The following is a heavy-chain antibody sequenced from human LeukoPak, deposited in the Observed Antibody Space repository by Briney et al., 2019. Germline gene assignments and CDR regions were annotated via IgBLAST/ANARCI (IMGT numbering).Heavy chain of an antibody. V-gene: IGHV4-59*01. CDR1: GGSISSYY. D-gene: IGHD2-2*01. CDR2: IYYSGST. J-gene: IGHJ3*02. Sequence: SETLSCTCTGSGGSISSYYWSWIRQPPGKGLEWLGNIYYSGSTNYNPSLKSRVTISVDTSKNQFSLKLSSVTAADTAVYYCARGARPGYCSSTSCYAGDAFDIWGQGTMVTVSS. CDR3: ARGARPGYCSSTSCYAGDAFDI.